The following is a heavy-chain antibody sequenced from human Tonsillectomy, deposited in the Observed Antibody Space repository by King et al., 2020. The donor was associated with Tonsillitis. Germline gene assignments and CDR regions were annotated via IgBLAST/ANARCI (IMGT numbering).Heavy chain of an antibody. CDR3: ASLYCSDGKCYAGWFDP. V-gene: IGHV1-2*02. CDR1: GYSFTGYY. D-gene: IGHD2-15*01. CDR2: MNPNSCCT. Sequence: VQLVESGAEVKKPGASVKVYCKASGYSFTGYYIHWVRQAPVQGLEWMGWMNPNSCCTEYAQKVHGRVTMTRDTSISTAYMELSRLRFDDTAVYYCASLYCSDGKCYAGWFDPWGQGTLVTVSS. J-gene: IGHJ5*02.